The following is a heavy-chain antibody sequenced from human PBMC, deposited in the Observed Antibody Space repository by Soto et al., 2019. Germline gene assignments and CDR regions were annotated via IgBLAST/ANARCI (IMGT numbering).Heavy chain of an antibody. CDR3: ATDPIGGAWGVFDY. CDR1: GFTFSTQA. D-gene: IGHD2-21*01. J-gene: IGHJ4*02. Sequence: EVQLLESGGGLVQPGGSLRLSCAASGFTFSTQAMTWVRQAPGKGLEWVSTFSGSGAITFYADSVKGRFIISRDNSKSTLNLQMNSLRADDTALYYCATDPIGGAWGVFDYSGQGTLVTVSS. V-gene: IGHV3-23*01. CDR2: FSGSGAIT.